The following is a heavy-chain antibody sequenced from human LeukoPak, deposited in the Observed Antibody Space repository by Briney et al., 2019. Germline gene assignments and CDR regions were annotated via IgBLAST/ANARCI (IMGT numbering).Heavy chain of an antibody. Sequence: GASVKVSCKASGYTFTSYAMHWVRQAPGQRLEWMGWINAGNGNTKYSQKFQGRVTITRDTSASTAYMELSSLRSEDTAVYYCARDYPTSLRGYSGYGWFDPWGQGTLVTVSS. CDR3: ARDYPTSLRGYSGYGWFDP. D-gene: IGHD5-12*01. J-gene: IGHJ5*02. CDR1: GYTFTSYA. V-gene: IGHV1-3*01. CDR2: INAGNGNT.